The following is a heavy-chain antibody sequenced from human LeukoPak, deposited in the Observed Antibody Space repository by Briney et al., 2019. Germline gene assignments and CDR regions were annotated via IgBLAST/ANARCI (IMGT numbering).Heavy chain of an antibody. CDR2: ISDSGGST. D-gene: IGHD1-14*01. V-gene: IGHV3-23*01. CDR3: TRYNNDHFDY. J-gene: IGHJ4*02. Sequence: GGSLRLSCAVSGITLSNYGMSWVRQAPGKGLEWVAGISDSGGSTNYADSMKGRFTISRDNPKNTMSVQMDDLRAEDTAVYYCTRYNNDHFDYWGQGTLVTVSS. CDR1: GITLSNYG.